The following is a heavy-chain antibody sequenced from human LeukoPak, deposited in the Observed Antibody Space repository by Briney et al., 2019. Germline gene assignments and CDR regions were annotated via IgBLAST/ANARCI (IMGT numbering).Heavy chain of an antibody. CDR3: ARQISVGAPPDWFDP. CDR1: GGSISSDGYY. CDR2: IQHSGGT. D-gene: IGHD1-26*01. V-gene: IGHV4-30-2*01. J-gene: IGHJ5*02. Sequence: SETLSLTCTVSGGSISSDGYYWSWIRQPPGKGPEWIGHIQHSGGTHYNSSLKSRVTISADRSKNQFSLKLNSVTAADTAVYYCARQISVGAPPDWFDPWGQGTLVTVSS.